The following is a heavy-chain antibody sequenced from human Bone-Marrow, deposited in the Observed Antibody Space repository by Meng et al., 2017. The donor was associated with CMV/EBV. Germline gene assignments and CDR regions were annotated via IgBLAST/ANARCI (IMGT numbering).Heavy chain of an antibody. CDR3: ARWRCSSTSCYLSSSGWRFDY. CDR1: GFTFSDFY. Sequence: GESLKISCAASGFTFSDFYLGWIRQAPGKGLEWVSYISNSGRDIYYAGSVKGRFTISRDNAKNSLYLQMNSLRAEDTALYYCARWRCSSTSCYLSSSGWRFDYWGQGTLVTVSS. V-gene: IGHV3-11*01. CDR2: ISNSGRDI. J-gene: IGHJ4*02. D-gene: IGHD2-2*01.